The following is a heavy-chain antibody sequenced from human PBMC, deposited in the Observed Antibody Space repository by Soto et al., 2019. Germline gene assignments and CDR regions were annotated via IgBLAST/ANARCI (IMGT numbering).Heavy chain of an antibody. Sequence: TLSLTCAVSGGSISILNCWSWVRQPPGKGLEWIGEVFHSGSTKYNPSLKSRVTISVDKSKNQYSLNLSSVTAADTAVYYCAVFPEGALDTWGQGTLVTVSS. V-gene: IGHV4-4*02. CDR3: AVFPEGALDT. CDR1: GGSISILNC. CDR2: VFHSGST. D-gene: IGHD1-26*01. J-gene: IGHJ4*02.